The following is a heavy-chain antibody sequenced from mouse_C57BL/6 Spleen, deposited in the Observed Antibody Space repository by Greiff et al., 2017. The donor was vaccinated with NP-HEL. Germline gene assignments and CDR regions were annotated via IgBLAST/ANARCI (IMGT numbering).Heavy chain of an antibody. Sequence: QVQLQQSGAELMKPGASVKLSCKATGYTFTGYWIEWVKQRPGHGLEWIGEILPGSGSTNYNEKFKGKATFTADNSSTTAYMQLSSLTTEDSAIYYCARGDGNPPYWGQGTSGTVSS. CDR2: ILPGSGST. J-gene: IGHJ4*01. CDR3: ARGDGNPPY. V-gene: IGHV1-9*01. D-gene: IGHD2-1*01. CDR1: GYTFTGYW.